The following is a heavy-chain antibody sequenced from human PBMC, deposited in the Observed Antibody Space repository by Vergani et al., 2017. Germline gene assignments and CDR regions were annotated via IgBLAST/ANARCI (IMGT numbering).Heavy chain of an antibody. CDR1: GFTFSSYW. CDR3: ARGGRSYDFWSGYRSEDAFDI. Sequence: EVQLVESGGGLVQPGGSLRLSCAASGFTFSSYWMHWVRRAPGKGLVWVSRINSDGSSTSYADSVKGRFTISRDNAKNTLYLQMNSLRAEDTAVYYCARGGRSYDFWSGYRSEDAFDIWGQGTMVTVSS. CDR2: INSDGSST. J-gene: IGHJ3*02. V-gene: IGHV3-74*01. D-gene: IGHD3-3*01.